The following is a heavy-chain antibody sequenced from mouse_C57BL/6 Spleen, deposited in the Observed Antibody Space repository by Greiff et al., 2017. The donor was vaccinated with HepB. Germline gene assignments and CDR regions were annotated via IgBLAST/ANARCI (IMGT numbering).Heavy chain of an antibody. D-gene: IGHD1-1*01. CDR3: ARDRYYYGSSYGFAY. J-gene: IGHJ3*01. V-gene: IGHV5-16*01. Sequence: EVQRVESEGGLVQPGSSMKLSCTASGFTFSDYYMAWVRQVPEKGLEWVANINYDGSSTYYLDSLKSRFIISRDNAKNILYLQMSSLKSEDTATYYCARDRYYYGSSYGFAYWGQGTLVTVSA. CDR2: INYDGSST. CDR1: GFTFSDYY.